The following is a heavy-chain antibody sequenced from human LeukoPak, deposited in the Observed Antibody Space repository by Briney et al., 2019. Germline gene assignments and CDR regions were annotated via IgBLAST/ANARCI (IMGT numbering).Heavy chain of an antibody. D-gene: IGHD3-22*01. CDR1: GYTFRDYY. CDR2: ISAYNGNT. Sequence: GASVKVSCKASGYTFRDYYMHWVRQAPGQGLEWMGWISAYNGNTNYAQKLQGRVTMTTDTSTSTAYMELRSLRSDDTAVYYCARAQGVSDSSAYYYRPDYWGQGTLVTVSS. CDR3: ARAQGVSDSSAYYYRPDY. V-gene: IGHV1-18*01. J-gene: IGHJ4*02.